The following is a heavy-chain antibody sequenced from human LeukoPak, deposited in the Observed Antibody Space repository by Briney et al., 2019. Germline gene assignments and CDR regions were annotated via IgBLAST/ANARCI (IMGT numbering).Heavy chain of an antibody. Sequence: ASVKVSCKVSGYTLTELSMHWVRQAPGKGLEWMGGFDPEDGETIYAQKFQGRVTITADKSTSTAYMELSSLRSEDTAVYYCASQRYCGGDCYSEVDYWGQGTLVTVSS. CDR3: ASQRYCGGDCYSEVDY. J-gene: IGHJ4*02. CDR1: GYTLTELS. D-gene: IGHD2-21*02. CDR2: FDPEDGET. V-gene: IGHV1-24*01.